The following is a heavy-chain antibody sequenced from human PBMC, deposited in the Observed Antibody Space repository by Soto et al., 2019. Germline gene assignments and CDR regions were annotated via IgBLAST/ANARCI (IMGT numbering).Heavy chain of an antibody. CDR3: AKDRIAVAGPKIYYYYGMDV. CDR2: INRDGTRK. D-gene: IGHD6-19*01. J-gene: IGHJ6*02. Sequence: GGSLRLSCAASGLSVSNYWMHWVRQTPGKGLEWVSRINRDGTRKYYVASVKGRFTISRDNAKNSLYLQMNSLRAEDTAVYYCAKDRIAVAGPKIYYYYGMDVWGQGTTVTVSS. V-gene: IGHV3-74*01. CDR1: GLSVSNYW.